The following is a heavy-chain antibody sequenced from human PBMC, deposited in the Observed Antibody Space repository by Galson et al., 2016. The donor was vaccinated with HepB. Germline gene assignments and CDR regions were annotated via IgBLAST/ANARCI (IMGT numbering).Heavy chain of an antibody. Sequence: SLRLSCAASGFTFSSYWMHWVRQAPGKGLVWVSRINSDGSSTSYADSVKGRFTISRDNAKNTLYLQMNSLRAEDTAVYYCARDSDSDYYGLGSTPIDYWGQGTLVTVSS. CDR2: INSDGSST. D-gene: IGHD3-10*01. J-gene: IGHJ4*02. CDR3: ARDSDSDYYGLGSTPIDY. CDR1: GFTFSSYW. V-gene: IGHV3-74*01.